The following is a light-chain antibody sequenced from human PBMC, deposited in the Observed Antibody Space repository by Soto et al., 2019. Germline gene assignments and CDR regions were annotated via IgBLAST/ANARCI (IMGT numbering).Light chain of an antibody. CDR2: EVT. J-gene: IGLJ2*01. CDR1: SSDVGGYNF. Sequence: QSALTQPASVSGSPEQSITISCTGTSSDVGGYNFVSWYQHYPGKAPKLMIYEVTDRPSGVSNRFSVSKSGNTASLTISGLQAEDEADYYCTSYTSDNTLVFGGGTRLTVL. V-gene: IGLV2-14*01. CDR3: TSYTSDNTLV.